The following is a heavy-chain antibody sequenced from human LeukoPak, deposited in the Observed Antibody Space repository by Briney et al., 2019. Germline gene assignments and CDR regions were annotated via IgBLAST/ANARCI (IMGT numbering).Heavy chain of an antibody. Sequence: PGGSLRLSCAASGFTFSSYAMHWVRQAPGKGLEWVAVISYDGSNKYYADSVKGRFTISRDNSKNTLYLQMNSLRAEDTAVYYCAKDRVKSSSLLDYWGQGTLVTVSS. CDR1: GFTFSSYA. CDR2: ISYDGSNK. CDR3: AKDRVKSSSLLDY. V-gene: IGHV3-30*04. D-gene: IGHD6-6*01. J-gene: IGHJ4*02.